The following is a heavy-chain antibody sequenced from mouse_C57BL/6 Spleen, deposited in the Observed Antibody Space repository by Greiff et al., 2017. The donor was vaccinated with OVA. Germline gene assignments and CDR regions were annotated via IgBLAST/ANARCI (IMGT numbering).Heavy chain of an antibody. V-gene: IGHV3-6*01. CDR1: GYSITSGYY. D-gene: IGHD2-5*01. J-gene: IGHJ1*03. CDR3: ARERNYSNYGGYFDV. CDR2: ISYDGSN. Sequence: DVQLQESGPGLVKPSQSLSLTCSVTGYSITSGYYWNWIRQFPGNKLEWMGYISYDGSNNYNPSLKNRISITRDTSKNQFFLKLNSVTTEDTATYYCARERNYSNYGGYFDVWGTGTTVTVSS.